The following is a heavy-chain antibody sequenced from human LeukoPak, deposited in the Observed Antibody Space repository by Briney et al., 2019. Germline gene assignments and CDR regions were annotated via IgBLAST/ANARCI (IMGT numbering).Heavy chain of an antibody. CDR2: IIPIFGTA. CDR3: ARDLVRGVIMEDWFDP. CDR1: GYTFTGYY. J-gene: IGHJ5*02. V-gene: IGHV1-69*13. Sequence: SVKVSCKASGYTFTGYYMHWVRQAPGQGLEWMGWIIPIFGTANYAQKFQGRVTITADESTSTAYMELSSLRSEDTAVYYCARDLVRGVIMEDWFDPWGQGTLVTVSS. D-gene: IGHD3-10*01.